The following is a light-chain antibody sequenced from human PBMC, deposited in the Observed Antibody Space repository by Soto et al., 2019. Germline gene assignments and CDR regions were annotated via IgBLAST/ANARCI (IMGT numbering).Light chain of an antibody. CDR2: GAS. Sequence: EFVLTQSPGTLSLSPGERATLSCRTSQSVSSNQLAWYQQKPGQAPRLLIYGASSRTTGIPDRFSGSGSGTNFTLTISRLETEDFAVYYCQQYGGSPGTFGQGTKVEIQ. CDR3: QQYGGSPGT. V-gene: IGKV3-20*01. CDR1: QSVSSNQ. J-gene: IGKJ1*01.